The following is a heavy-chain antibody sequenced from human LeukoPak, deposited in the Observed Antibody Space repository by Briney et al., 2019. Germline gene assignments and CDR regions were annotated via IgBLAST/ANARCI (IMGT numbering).Heavy chain of an antibody. Sequence: SETLSLTCAVYGGSFSGYYWSWIRQPPGKGLEWIGEINHSGSTNYNPSLKSQVTISVDTSKDQFSLKLSSVTAADTAVYYCARGARYSGSYYVYWGQGTLVTVSS. CDR1: GGSFSGYY. CDR2: INHSGST. CDR3: ARGARYSGSYYVY. J-gene: IGHJ4*02. V-gene: IGHV4-34*01. D-gene: IGHD1-26*01.